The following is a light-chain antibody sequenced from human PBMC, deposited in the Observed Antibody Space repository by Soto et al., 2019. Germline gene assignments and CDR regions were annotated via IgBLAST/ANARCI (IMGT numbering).Light chain of an antibody. CDR2: TSS. Sequence: DIQMTQSPSSLSASVGDKVTITCRASQSINTYLSWYQKKPGEPPNLLLHTSSSLRSGVQSRFSGSGSGTDFTLTISSLQPEDFATYYCQQTYTTPWTFGQGTKVEIK. J-gene: IGKJ1*01. V-gene: IGKV1-39*01. CDR3: QQTYTTPWT. CDR1: QSINTY.